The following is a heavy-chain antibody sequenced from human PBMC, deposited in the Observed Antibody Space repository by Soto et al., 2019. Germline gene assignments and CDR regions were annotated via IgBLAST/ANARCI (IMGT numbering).Heavy chain of an antibody. V-gene: IGHV1-3*01. D-gene: IGHD3-10*01. Sequence: ASVKVSCKASGYTFTSYAMHWVRQAPGQRLERMGRINAGNGNTKYSQKFQGRVTITRDTSANTAYMELSSLRSEDTAVYYCARGLITMVRGSGRPSYYYYGMDVWGQGTTVTVSS. CDR1: GYTFTSYA. CDR3: ARGLITMVRGSGRPSYYYYGMDV. J-gene: IGHJ6*02. CDR2: INAGNGNT.